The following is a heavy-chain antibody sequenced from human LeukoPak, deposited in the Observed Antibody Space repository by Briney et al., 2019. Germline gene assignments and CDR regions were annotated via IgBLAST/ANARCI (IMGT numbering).Heavy chain of an antibody. D-gene: IGHD6-13*01. CDR2: INHSGST. CDR1: GGSFSGYY. CDR3: ARHSGYSSSWYDY. Sequence: NPSETLSLTCAVYGGSFSGYYWSWIRQPPGKGLEWIGEINHSGSTNYNPSLKSRVTMSVDTSKNQFSLKLSSVTAADTAVYYCARHSGYSSSWYDYWGQGTLVTVSS. V-gene: IGHV4-34*01. J-gene: IGHJ4*02.